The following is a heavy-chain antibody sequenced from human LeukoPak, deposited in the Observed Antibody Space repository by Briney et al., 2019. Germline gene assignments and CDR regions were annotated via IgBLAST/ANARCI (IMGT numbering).Heavy chain of an antibody. V-gene: IGHV4-59*08. J-gene: IGHJ5*02. D-gene: IGHD6-19*01. CDR1: GGSISSYY. Sequence: SETLPLTCTVSGGSISSYYWSWIRQPPGKGLEWIGYIYYSGSTNYNPSLKSRVTISVDTSKNQFSLKLSSVTAADTAVYYCASTLYSSGWYNWFDPWGQGTLVTVSS. CDR2: IYYSGST. CDR3: ASTLYSSGWYNWFDP.